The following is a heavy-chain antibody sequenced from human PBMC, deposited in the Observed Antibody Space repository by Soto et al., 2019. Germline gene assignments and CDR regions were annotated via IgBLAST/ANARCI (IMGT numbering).Heavy chain of an antibody. CDR1: GFTFISYE. D-gene: IGHD3-9*01. Sequence: GSLRLSCAASGFTFISYEMNWVLQAAVKGLEWVSYISSSGSTIYYADSVKGRFTISRDNAKNSLYLQMNSLRAEDTAVYYCARGGPVLRYFDWLLFDYWGQGTLVTVSS. CDR3: ARGGPVLRYFDWLLFDY. CDR2: ISSSGSTI. V-gene: IGHV3-48*03. J-gene: IGHJ4*02.